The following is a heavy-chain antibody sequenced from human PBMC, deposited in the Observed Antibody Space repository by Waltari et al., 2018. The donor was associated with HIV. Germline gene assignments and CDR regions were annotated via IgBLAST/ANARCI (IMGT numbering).Heavy chain of an antibody. J-gene: IGHJ4*02. CDR1: GFIFSRYG. Sequence: QVQLVESGGGVVQPGTYLRLSCAASGFIFSRYGMRWVRQAPGKGLEWVTVIWYDGSNKYYKDSVKGRFTISRDNSKNTLYLQMNSLRAEDTAVYYCARDAGEEQWLVEGPDHWGQGTLVIVSS. CDR2: IWYDGSNK. CDR3: ARDAGEEQWLVEGPDH. V-gene: IGHV3-33*01. D-gene: IGHD6-19*01.